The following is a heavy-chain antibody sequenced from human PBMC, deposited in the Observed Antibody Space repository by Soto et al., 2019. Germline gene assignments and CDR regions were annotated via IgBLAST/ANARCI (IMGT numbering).Heavy chain of an antibody. D-gene: IGHD2-15*01. CDR1: GGSFSGYY. Sequence: QVQLQQWGAGLLKPSETLSRTCAVYGGSFSGYYWSWIRQRPGKGLEWIGEINHSGSTNYNPSLKSRVTISVDTSKNQFSLKLSSVTAADTAVYYCARGTLVVAATSLAFDIWGQGTMVTVSS. J-gene: IGHJ3*02. V-gene: IGHV4-34*01. CDR2: INHSGST. CDR3: ARGTLVVAATSLAFDI.